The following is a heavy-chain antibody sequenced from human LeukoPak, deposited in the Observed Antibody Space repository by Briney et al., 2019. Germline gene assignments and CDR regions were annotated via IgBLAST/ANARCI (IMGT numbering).Heavy chain of an antibody. CDR3: ARSSWELLLRAFDI. D-gene: IGHD1-26*01. V-gene: IGHV4-34*01. J-gene: IGHJ3*02. CDR2: INHSGST. CDR1: GGSFSGYY. Sequence: SETLSLTCAVYGGSFSGYYWSWIRQPPGKGLEWIGEINHSGSTNYNPSLKSRVTISVDTSKNQFSLKLSSVTAADTAVYYCARSSWELLLRAFDIWGQGTMVTVSS.